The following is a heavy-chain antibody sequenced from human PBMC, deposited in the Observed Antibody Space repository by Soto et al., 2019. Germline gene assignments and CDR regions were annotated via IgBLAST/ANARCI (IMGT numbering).Heavy chain of an antibody. V-gene: IGHV3-23*01. J-gene: IGHJ4*01. Sequence: GGSLGLSCAASGFTVRNFGMSWVRQAPGKGLEWVSGISGSGDSTFYADSVKGRFSISRDNSKNMISLQMNGLGAQDTALYYCAREAIGCSLNSCYFDDWGQGILVTVSS. CDR1: GFTVRNFG. CDR3: AREAIGCSLNSCYFDD. D-gene: IGHD2-15*01. CDR2: ISGSGDST.